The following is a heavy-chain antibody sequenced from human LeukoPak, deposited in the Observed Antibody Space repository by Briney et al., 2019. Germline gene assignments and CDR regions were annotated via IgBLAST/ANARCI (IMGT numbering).Heavy chain of an antibody. J-gene: IGHJ4*02. CDR3: AREHSSSWYGAYYFDY. D-gene: IGHD6-13*01. Sequence: PSETLSLTCAVYGGSFSGYYWSWIRQPPGKGLEWIGEINHSGSTNYNPSLKSRVTISVDTSKNQFSLKLSSVTAADTAVYYCAREHSSSWYGAYYFDYWGQGTLVTVSS. CDR1: GGSFSGYY. CDR2: INHSGST. V-gene: IGHV4-34*01.